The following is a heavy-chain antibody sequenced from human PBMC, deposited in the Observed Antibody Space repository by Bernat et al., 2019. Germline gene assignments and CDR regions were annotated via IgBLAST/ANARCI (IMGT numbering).Heavy chain of an antibody. V-gene: IGHV3-15*01. J-gene: IGHJ4*02. D-gene: IGHD3-9*01. Sequence: EVQLVESGGGLVKPGGSLRLSCAASGFTFSNAWMSWVRQAPGKGLEWVGRIKSKTDGGITDYAAPVKGRFTISRDDSKNTLYLQMNSLKTEDTAVYYCTTATNFDWLIDYWGQGTLVTVSS. CDR1: GFTFSNAW. CDR3: TTATNFDWLIDY. CDR2: IKSKTDGGIT.